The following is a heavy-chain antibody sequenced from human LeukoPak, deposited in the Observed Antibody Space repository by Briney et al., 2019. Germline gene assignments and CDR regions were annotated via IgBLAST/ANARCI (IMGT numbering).Heavy chain of an antibody. Sequence: PGRSLRLSCAASGFTFSRYAMHWVRQAPGKGLEWVAVISYDGSNKYYADSVKGRFTISRDNSKNTLCLQMNSLRAEDTAVYYCARESRGDCYFDYWGQGTLVTVSS. CDR3: ARESRGDCYFDY. CDR2: ISYDGSNK. CDR1: GFTFSRYA. V-gene: IGHV3-30-3*01. J-gene: IGHJ4*02. D-gene: IGHD2-21*02.